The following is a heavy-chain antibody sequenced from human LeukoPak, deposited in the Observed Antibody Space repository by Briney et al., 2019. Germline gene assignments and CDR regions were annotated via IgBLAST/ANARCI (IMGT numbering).Heavy chain of an antibody. D-gene: IGHD7-27*01. V-gene: IGHV3-30*04. Sequence: GGSLRLSCAASGFTFSSYAMHWVRQAPGKGLEWVAVISYDGSNKYYADSVKGRFTISRDNSKNMLYLQMNSLRAEDTAVYYCAREWDWGSSCMDVWGKGTTVTVSS. CDR2: ISYDGSNK. CDR3: AREWDWGSSCMDV. CDR1: GFTFSSYA. J-gene: IGHJ6*03.